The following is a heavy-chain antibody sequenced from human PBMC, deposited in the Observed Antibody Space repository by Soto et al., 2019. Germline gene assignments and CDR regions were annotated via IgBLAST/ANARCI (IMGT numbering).Heavy chain of an antibody. CDR1: GYTFTSYA. D-gene: IGHD3-16*02. V-gene: IGHV1-3*01. J-gene: IGHJ3*02. CDR2: INAGNGNT. Sequence: ASVKVSCKASGYTFTSYAMHWVRQAPGQRLEWMGWINAGNGNTKYSQKFQGRVTITRDTSASTAYMELSSLRSEDTAVYYCASDRDSEYDYIWGSYRFRPRGSAFDIWGQGTMVTVSS. CDR3: ASDRDSEYDYIWGSYRFRPRGSAFDI.